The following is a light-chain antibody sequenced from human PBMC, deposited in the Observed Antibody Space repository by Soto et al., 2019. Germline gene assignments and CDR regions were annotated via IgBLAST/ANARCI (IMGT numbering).Light chain of an antibody. CDR1: SSDVGGYNY. Sequence: QSALTQPASVSGSPGQSITISCTGTSSDVGGYNYVSWYQQHPGKAPKLMIYDVSNRPSGVSNRFSGSKSGNRASLTISGLQAEDEADYYCSSYTSLGVFGTGTKLTVL. V-gene: IGLV2-14*01. J-gene: IGLJ1*01. CDR3: SSYTSLGV. CDR2: DVS.